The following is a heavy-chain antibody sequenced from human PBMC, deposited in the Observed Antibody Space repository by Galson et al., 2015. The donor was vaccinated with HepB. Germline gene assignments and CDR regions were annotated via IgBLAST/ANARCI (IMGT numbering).Heavy chain of an antibody. D-gene: IGHD1-14*01. Sequence: KVSCKASGYTFTSYGISWVRQAPGQGLEWMGIIYPGDSDTRYSPSFQGQVTISADKSISTAYLQWSSLKASDTAMYYCARRGTGLYFDYWGQGTLVTVSS. J-gene: IGHJ4*02. CDR1: GYTFTSYG. CDR3: ARRGTGLYFDY. CDR2: IYPGDSDT. V-gene: IGHV5-51*01.